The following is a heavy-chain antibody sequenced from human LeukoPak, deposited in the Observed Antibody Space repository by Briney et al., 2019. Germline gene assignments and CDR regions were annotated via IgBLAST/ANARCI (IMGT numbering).Heavy chain of an antibody. CDR1: GFTFGSYA. V-gene: IGHV3-23*01. CDR3: AKSGNSAAAERYYYYYGMDV. Sequence: GGSLRLSCAASGFTFGSYAMSWVRQAPGKGLEWVSAISGSGGSTYYADSVKGRFTISRDNSKNTLYLQMSSLRAEDTAVYYCAKSGNSAAAERYYYYYGMDVWGQGTTVTVSS. J-gene: IGHJ6*02. CDR2: ISGSGGST. D-gene: IGHD2-2*01.